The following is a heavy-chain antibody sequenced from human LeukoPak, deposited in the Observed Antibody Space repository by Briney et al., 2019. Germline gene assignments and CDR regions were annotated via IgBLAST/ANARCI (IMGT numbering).Heavy chain of an antibody. Sequence: SETLSLTCTVSGGSISSYYWSWIRQPPGKGLEWIGYISYSGSTNFNPSLKSRVTISVDTSKNQFSLKLSSVTAADTAVYYCAREGTAGTNLNWFDPWGQGSLVTVSS. CDR3: AREGTAGTNLNWFDP. CDR2: ISYSGST. D-gene: IGHD1-1*01. CDR1: GGSISSYY. V-gene: IGHV4-59*01. J-gene: IGHJ5*02.